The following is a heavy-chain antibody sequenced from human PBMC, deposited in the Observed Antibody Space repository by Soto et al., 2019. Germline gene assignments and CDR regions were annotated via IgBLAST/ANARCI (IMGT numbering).Heavy chain of an antibody. CDR1: GGTFSSYA. Sequence: QVQLVQSGAEVKKPGSSVKVSCKASGGTFSSYAISWVRQAPGQGLEWMGGIIPISGTADYAQKFQGRVTITADESTTTAYMGLNTLRSEDTAVYYCAMVDTQRYYYSMDVSGQGTTVTVSS. V-gene: IGHV1-69*12. D-gene: IGHD2-15*01. CDR2: IIPISGTA. J-gene: IGHJ6*02. CDR3: AMVDTQRYYYSMDV.